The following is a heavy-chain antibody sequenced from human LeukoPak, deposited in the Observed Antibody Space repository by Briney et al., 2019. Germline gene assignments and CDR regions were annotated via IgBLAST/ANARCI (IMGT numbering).Heavy chain of an antibody. CDR2: ISSSSSYI. D-gene: IGHD5-12*01. CDR1: GFTFSSYS. CDR3: ARVLRGYDPPRYFDY. Sequence: KPGGSLRLSCAASGFTFSSYSMNWVRQAPGKGLEWVSSISSSSSYIYYADSVKGRFTISRDNAKNSLYLQMNSLRAEDTAVYYCARVLRGYDPPRYFDYWGQGTLVTVSS. J-gene: IGHJ4*02. V-gene: IGHV3-21*01.